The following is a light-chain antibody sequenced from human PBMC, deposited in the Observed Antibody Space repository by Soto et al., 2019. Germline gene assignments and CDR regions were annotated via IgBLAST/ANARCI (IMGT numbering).Light chain of an antibody. Sequence: EIVMTQSPATLSVSRVERATRSCRASQSVSSNLAWYQQKPGQAPRLLIYGASSRATGIPDRFSGSGSGTDFTLTISRLEPEDFAVYYCQQYGSSPQTFGQGTKVDIK. CDR2: GAS. CDR3: QQYGSSPQT. CDR1: QSVSSN. V-gene: IGKV3-20*01. J-gene: IGKJ1*01.